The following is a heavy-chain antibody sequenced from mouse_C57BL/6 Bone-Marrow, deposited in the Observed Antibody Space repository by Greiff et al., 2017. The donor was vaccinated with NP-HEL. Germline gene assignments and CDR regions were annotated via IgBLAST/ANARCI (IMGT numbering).Heavy chain of an antibody. D-gene: IGHD2-4*01. CDR2: IYPRSGNT. V-gene: IGHV1-81*01. CDR3: AKAVYYDYDKGSIDY. J-gene: IGHJ4*01. CDR1: GYTFTSYG. Sequence: VQLQQSGAELARPGASVKLSCKASGYTFTSYGISWVKQRTGQGLEWIGEIYPRSGNTYYNEKFKGKATLTADKSSSTAYMELRSLTSEDSAVYFCAKAVYYDYDKGSIDYWGQGTSVTVSS.